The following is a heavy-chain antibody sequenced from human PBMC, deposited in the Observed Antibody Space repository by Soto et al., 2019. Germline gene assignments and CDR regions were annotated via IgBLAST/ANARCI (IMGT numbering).Heavy chain of an antibody. Sequence: EVQLLESGGGLVQPGGSLRLSCAASGFTFSSYAMSWVRQAPGKGLEWVSAISGSGGSPYYADSVKGRFTISRDNSKNTLYLQMNSLRAEDTAVYYCAKGYSGYDFYFDYWGQGTLVTVSS. J-gene: IGHJ4*02. D-gene: IGHD5-12*01. V-gene: IGHV3-23*01. CDR3: AKGYSGYDFYFDY. CDR2: ISGSGGSP. CDR1: GFTFSSYA.